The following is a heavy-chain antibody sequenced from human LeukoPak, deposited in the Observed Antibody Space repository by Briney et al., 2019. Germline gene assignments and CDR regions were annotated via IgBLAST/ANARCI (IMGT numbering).Heavy chain of an antibody. J-gene: IGHJ4*02. CDR2: IYYDGSTK. D-gene: IGHD3-22*01. CDR3: ASSHDSSGND. V-gene: IGHV3-7*01. Sequence: GGSLRLSCAASGFTFDNYRMSWVRQAPGKGLEWVGNIYYDGSTKYYGDSVKGRFTISRDNAKNSLFLQMNSLREEDTAVYYCASSHDSSGNDWGQGTMVTVSS. CDR1: GFTFDNYR.